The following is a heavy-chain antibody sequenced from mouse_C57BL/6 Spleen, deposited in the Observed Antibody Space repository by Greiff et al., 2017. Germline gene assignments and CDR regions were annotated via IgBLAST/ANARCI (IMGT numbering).Heavy chain of an antibody. V-gene: IGHV3-6*01. CDR3: ALYGSGGYFEV. Sequence: EVQLQESGPGLVKPSQSLSLTCSVTGYSITSGYYWNWIRQFPGNKLEWMGYISYDGSNNYNPSLKNRISITRDTSKNQFFLKLNSVTTEDTATYYCALYGSGGYFEVWGTGTTVTVSS. CDR2: ISYDGSN. J-gene: IGHJ1*03. CDR1: GYSITSGYY. D-gene: IGHD1-1*01.